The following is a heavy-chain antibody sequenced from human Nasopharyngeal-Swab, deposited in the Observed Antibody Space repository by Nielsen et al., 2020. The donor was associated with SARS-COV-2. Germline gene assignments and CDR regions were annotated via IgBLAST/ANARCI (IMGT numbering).Heavy chain of an antibody. CDR2: ISYDGGTQ. Sequence: GESLKISCAASGFTVSNYGMHWVRQAPGKGLEWVAHISYDGGTQYYSDSVTGRFTISRDNSKNTLDLQMNSLRPEDTAVYYCARDDGQLGDSWGQGTLVTVSS. CDR1: GFTVSNYG. J-gene: IGHJ4*02. D-gene: IGHD6-6*01. V-gene: IGHV3-30*03. CDR3: ARDDGQLGDS.